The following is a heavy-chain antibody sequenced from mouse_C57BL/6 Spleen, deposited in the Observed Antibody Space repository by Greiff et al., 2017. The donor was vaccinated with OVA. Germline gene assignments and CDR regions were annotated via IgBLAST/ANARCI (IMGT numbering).Heavy chain of an antibody. J-gene: IGHJ4*01. D-gene: IGHD1-1*01. Sequence: VQLQQSGPGLVAPSQSLSITCTVSGFSLTSYGVHWVRQPPGKGLEWLVVIWSDGSTTYNSALKSRLSISKDNSKSQVFLKMNSLQTDDTAMYYCARQYYGSSYDYAMDYWGQGTSVTVSS. V-gene: IGHV2-6-1*01. CDR3: ARQYYGSSYDYAMDY. CDR2: IWSDGST. CDR1: GFSLTSYG.